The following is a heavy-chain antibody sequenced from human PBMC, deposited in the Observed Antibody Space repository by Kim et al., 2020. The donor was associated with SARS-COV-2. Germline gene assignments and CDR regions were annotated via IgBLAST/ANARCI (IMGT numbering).Heavy chain of an antibody. J-gene: IGHJ4*02. Sequence: KARLTISRDNSKNTRYLQMNSLRAEDTAVYYCAKGPMTYYDILTGYTFDYWGQGTLVTVSS. D-gene: IGHD3-9*01. CDR3: AKGPMTYYDILTGYTFDY. V-gene: IGHV3-23*01.